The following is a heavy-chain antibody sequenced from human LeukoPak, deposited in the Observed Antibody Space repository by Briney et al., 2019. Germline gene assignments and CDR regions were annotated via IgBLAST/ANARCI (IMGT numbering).Heavy chain of an antibody. V-gene: IGHV3-7*01. CDR3: ARGKGLQGSWYFDL. CDR2: IKQDGSEK. J-gene: IGHJ2*01. Sequence: GGSLRLSCAASGFTFSSNWMSWVRQAPGKGLEWVANIKQDGSEKYYVDSVKGRFTISRDNAKNSLYLQMNSLRAEDTAVYYCARGKGLQGSWYFDLWGRGTLVTVSS. D-gene: IGHD4-11*01. CDR1: GFTFSSNW.